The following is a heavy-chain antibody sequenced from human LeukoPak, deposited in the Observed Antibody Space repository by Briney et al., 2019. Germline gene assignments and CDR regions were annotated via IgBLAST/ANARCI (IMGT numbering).Heavy chain of an antibody. D-gene: IGHD3-22*01. Sequence: GGSLRLSCAASGFTFSSYSMNWVRQAPGKGLEWVSSISSSSGYIYYADSVKGRFTISRDNAKNSLYPQMNSLRADDTAVYYCARVGYYYDSSGYPDYWGQGTLVTVSS. V-gene: IGHV3-21*01. J-gene: IGHJ4*02. CDR3: ARVGYYYDSSGYPDY. CDR2: ISSSSGYI. CDR1: GFTFSSYS.